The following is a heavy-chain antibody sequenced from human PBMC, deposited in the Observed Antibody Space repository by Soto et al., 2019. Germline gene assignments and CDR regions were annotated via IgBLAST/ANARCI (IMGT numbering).Heavy chain of an antibody. D-gene: IGHD3-16*01. CDR3: AHRRRGSYFAY. CDR1: GFSLSTSGVG. J-gene: IGHJ4*02. Sequence: QITLKESGPTLVKPTQTLTLTCTFSGFSLSTSGVGVGWIRQPPGKALEWLALIYWDDDKRYSTSLQSRPTITTDTSKNRVVLTRTNMDPVDTAPYYCAHRRRGSYFAYWGQGTLVTVSS. CDR2: IYWDDDK. V-gene: IGHV2-5*02.